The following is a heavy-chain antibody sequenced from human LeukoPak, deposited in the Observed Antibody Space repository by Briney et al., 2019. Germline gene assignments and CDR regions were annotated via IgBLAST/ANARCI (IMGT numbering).Heavy chain of an antibody. CDR3: ARDSGWLFCFDN. Sequence: PRGSLSLSCAASKFTFSDYSMSWVRQAPGRGLEWVAVTSYDESDKHYADSVKGRFTISRDNSKNTLYLQMNSLRVEDTAVYYCARDSGWLFCFDNWGQGTLVPVSS. D-gene: IGHD3-22*01. CDR1: KFTFSDYS. V-gene: IGHV3-30*03. CDR2: TSYDESDK. J-gene: IGHJ4*02.